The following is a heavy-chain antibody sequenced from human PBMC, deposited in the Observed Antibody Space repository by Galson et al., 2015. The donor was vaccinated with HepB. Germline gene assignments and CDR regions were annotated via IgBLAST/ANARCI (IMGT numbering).Heavy chain of an antibody. CDR2: IIPFFNTA. D-gene: IGHD3-10*01. CDR1: GGTFTSYS. Sequence: SVKVSCKASGGTFTSYSFNWVRQAPGQGLEWMGGIIPFFNTANYAQKFQGRVTITADESTSTAYMELSSLRSEDTAVYYCAKRTRGSVDFYYYMDVWGKGTTVIVSS. CDR3: AKRTRGSVDFYYYMDV. V-gene: IGHV1-69*13. J-gene: IGHJ6*03.